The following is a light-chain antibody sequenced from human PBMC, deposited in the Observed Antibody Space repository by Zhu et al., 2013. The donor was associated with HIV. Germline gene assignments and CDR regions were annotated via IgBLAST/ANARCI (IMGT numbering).Light chain of an antibody. V-gene: IGKV3-11*01. CDR2: DAS. CDR3: QQRSNWMYT. CDR1: QTVSYQY. J-gene: IGKJ2*01. Sequence: EIVLTQSPATLSLSPGERATLYCRASQTVSYQYISWYHQKSGQAPRLLIYDASNRATGVPARFSGSGSGTDFTLTISSLEPEDFAVYYCQQRSNWMYTFGQGTKLQIK.